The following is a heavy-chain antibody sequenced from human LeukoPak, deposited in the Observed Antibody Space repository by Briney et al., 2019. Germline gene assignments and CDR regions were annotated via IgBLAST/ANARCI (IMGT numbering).Heavy chain of an antibody. CDR1: GFTFSSYA. CDR2: ISGSGGST. V-gene: IGHV3-23*01. J-gene: IGHJ6*03. Sequence: GGSLRLSCAASGFTFSSYAMSWFRQAPGKGLEWVSAISGSGGSTYYADSVKGRFTISRDNSKNTLYLQMNSLRAEDTAVYYCAKDMASVVVPDDYYYYYMDVWGKGTTVTVSS. D-gene: IGHD2-15*01. CDR3: AKDMASVVVPDDYYYYYMDV.